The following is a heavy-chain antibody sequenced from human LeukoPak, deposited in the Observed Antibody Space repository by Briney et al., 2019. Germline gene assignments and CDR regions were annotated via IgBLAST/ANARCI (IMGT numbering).Heavy chain of an antibody. CDR3: AKVAVRGVIINYFDY. CDR2: ISGSGDST. D-gene: IGHD3-10*01. J-gene: IGHJ4*02. V-gene: IGHV3-23*01. Sequence: GGSLRLSCTASGFTFSSYWMSWVRQAPGKGLEWVSAISGSGDSTYYADSVKGRFTISRDNSKNTLYLQMNSLRAEDTAVYYCAKVAVRGVIINYFDYWGQGTLVTVSS. CDR1: GFTFSSYW.